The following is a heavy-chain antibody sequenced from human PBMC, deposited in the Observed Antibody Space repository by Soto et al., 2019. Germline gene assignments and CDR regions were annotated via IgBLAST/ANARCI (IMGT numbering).Heavy chain of an antibody. D-gene: IGHD3-22*01. V-gene: IGHV4-34*01. CDR2: INHSGST. Sequence: SETLSLTCSVYGGSFSGYYWIWIRQPPGKWLEWIGEINHSGSTNYNPSLNSRVTLSIDMTNNHVSLILNSVTAADTAVYYCARVGPWVPYYYDSSPYTFENWFDPWGQGTLVTVSS. CDR3: ARVGPWVPYYYDSSPYTFENWFDP. J-gene: IGHJ5*02. CDR1: GGSFSGYY.